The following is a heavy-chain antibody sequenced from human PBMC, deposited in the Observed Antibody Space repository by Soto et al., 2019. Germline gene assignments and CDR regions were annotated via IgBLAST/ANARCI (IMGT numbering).Heavy chain of an antibody. CDR1: GFAFTTYA. CDR3: ARGSYYYGSGSYYNREAYYYYGMDV. D-gene: IGHD3-10*01. Sequence: PGGSLRLSCAASGFAFTTYAMTWIRQAPGKGLEWVSSISNNGGRTFYSDSVKGRFTVSRDNSKNTLYLQMNSLRAEDTAVYYCARGSYYYGSGSYYNREAYYYYGMDVWGQGTTVTVSS. V-gene: IGHV3-23*01. J-gene: IGHJ6*02. CDR2: ISNNGGRT.